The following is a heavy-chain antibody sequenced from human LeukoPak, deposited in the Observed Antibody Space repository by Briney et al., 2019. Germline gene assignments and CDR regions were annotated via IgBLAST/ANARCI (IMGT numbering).Heavy chain of an antibody. CDR2: IKSDGRST. V-gene: IGHV3-74*01. J-gene: IGHJ3*02. CDR3: ARPQNPEIYGYGAFDI. CDR1: GFTFSNYW. D-gene: IGHD5-18*01. Sequence: GGSLRLSCAASGFTFSNYWMHWVRQVPGKGLVWVSRIKSDGRSTHYADSVKGRFTISRDNAKNTLYLQMNSLRAADTAVYYCARPQNPEIYGYGAFDIWGQGTMVTVSS.